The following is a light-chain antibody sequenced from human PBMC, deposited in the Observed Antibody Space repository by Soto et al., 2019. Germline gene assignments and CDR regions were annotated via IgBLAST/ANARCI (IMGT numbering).Light chain of an antibody. J-gene: IGLJ1*01. CDR1: SSDVGGYNY. CDR3: SSDTSSSTYV. CDR2: DVS. V-gene: IGLV2-14*01. Sequence: QSALTQPASVSGSPGQSIAISCTGTSSDVGGYNYVSWYQQHPGKAPKLMVYDVSNRPSGVSNRFSGSKSGNTASLTISGLQAEDEADYYCSSDTSSSTYVFGTGNKVTVL.